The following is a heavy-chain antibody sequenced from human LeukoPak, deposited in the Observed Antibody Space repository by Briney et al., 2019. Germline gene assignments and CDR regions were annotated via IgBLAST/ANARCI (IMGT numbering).Heavy chain of an antibody. V-gene: IGHV4-30-4*01. CDR1: GGSISSGDYY. D-gene: IGHD2-15*01. Sequence: SETPSLTCTVSGGSISSGDYYWSWIRQPPGKGLEWIGYIYYSGSTYYNPSLKSRVTISVDTSKNQFSLKLSSVTAADTAVYYCARVMFCSGGSCPGDYWGQGTLVTVPS. J-gene: IGHJ4*02. CDR2: IYYSGST. CDR3: ARVMFCSGGSCPGDY.